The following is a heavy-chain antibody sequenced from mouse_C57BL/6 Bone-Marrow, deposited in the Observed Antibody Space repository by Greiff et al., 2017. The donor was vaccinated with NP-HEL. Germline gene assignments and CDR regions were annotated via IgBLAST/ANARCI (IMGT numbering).Heavy chain of an antibody. Sequence: EVQLVESEGGLVQPGSSMKLSCTASGFTFSDYYMAWVRQVPEKGLEWVANINYDGSSTYYLDSLKSRFIISRDNAKNILYLQMSSLKSEDTATYYCARTYDYHYYAMDYWGQGTSVTVSS. CDR1: GFTFSDYY. J-gene: IGHJ4*01. CDR2: INYDGSST. V-gene: IGHV5-16*01. CDR3: ARTYDYHYYAMDY. D-gene: IGHD2-4*01.